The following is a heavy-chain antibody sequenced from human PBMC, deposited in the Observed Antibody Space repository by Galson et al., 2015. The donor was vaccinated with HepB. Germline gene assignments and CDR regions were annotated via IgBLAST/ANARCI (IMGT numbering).Heavy chain of an antibody. Sequence: SLRLSCAASGFTFSNDGMHWVRQAPGKGLEWVAVIWYDGSNKYYADSVKGRFTISRDNSKNTLYLQMNSLRAEDTAVYYCAKDFETGIQLDGDYFDYWGQGTLVTVSS. CDR1: GFTFSNDG. CDR2: IWYDGSNK. V-gene: IGHV3-33*06. J-gene: IGHJ4*02. D-gene: IGHD5-18*01. CDR3: AKDFETGIQLDGDYFDY.